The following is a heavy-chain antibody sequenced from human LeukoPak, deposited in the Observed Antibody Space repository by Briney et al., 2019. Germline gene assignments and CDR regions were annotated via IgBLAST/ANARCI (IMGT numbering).Heavy chain of an antibody. CDR3: STSPSFGSSWYQFNY. CDR1: GFAFSSYW. CDR2: IKPDGSST. Sequence: GGSLRLSCVASGFAFSSYWMYWVRQVAGKGLVWVSCIKPDGSSTDYADSVKGRFTISRDNSQNTLYLQMKTLRAEDTAVYYCSTSPSFGSSWYQFNYWGQGALVIVSS. D-gene: IGHD6-13*01. V-gene: IGHV3-74*01. J-gene: IGHJ4*02.